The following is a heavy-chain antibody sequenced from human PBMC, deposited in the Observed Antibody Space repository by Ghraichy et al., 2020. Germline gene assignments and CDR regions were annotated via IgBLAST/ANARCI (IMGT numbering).Heavy chain of an antibody. D-gene: IGHD4-17*01. CDR2: ISYDGSNK. CDR1: GFTFSSYG. J-gene: IGHJ3*02. V-gene: IGHV3-30*18. CDR3: AKALYGKQEDTKGAFDI. Sequence: GGSLRLSCAASGFTFSSYGMHWVRQAPGKGLEWVAVISYDGSNKYYADSVKGRFTISRDNSKNTLYLQMNSLRAEDTAVYYCAKALYGKQEDTKGAFDIWGQGTMVTVSS.